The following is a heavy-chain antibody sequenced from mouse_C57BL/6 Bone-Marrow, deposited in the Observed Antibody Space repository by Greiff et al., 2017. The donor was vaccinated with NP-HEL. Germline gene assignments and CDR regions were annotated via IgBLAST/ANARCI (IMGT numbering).Heavy chain of an antibody. CDR3: ARDYSNYVWFAY. D-gene: IGHD2-5*01. J-gene: IGHJ3*01. CDR1: GYTFTSYW. V-gene: IGHV1-7*01. CDR2: INPSSGYT. Sequence: VQRVESGAELAKPGASVKLSCKASGYTFTSYWMHWVKQRPGRGLEWIGYINPSSGYTKYNQKFKDKATLTADKSSSTAYMQLSSLTYEDSAVYYCARDYSNYVWFAYWGQGTLVTVSA.